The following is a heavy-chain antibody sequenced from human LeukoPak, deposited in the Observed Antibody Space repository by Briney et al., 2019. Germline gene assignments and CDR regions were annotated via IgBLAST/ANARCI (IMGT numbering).Heavy chain of an antibody. CDR2: IYYSGST. CDR3: ARQELDYDFWSGYYNTYYFDY. CDR1: GGSISSYY. D-gene: IGHD3-3*01. J-gene: IGHJ4*02. V-gene: IGHV4-59*01. Sequence: SETLSPTCTVSGGSISSYYWSWIRQPPGKGLEWIGYIYYSGSTNYNPSLKSRVTISVDTSKNQFSLKLSSVTAADTAVYYCARQELDYDFWSGYYNTYYFDYWGQGTLVTVSS.